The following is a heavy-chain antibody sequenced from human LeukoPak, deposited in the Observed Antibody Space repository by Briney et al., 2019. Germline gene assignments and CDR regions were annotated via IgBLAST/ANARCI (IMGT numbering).Heavy chain of an antibody. V-gene: IGHV1-69*13. Sequence: ASVKVSCKASGGTFSSYAISWVRQAPGQGLEWMGGIIPIFGTANYAQKFQGRVTITADESTSTAYMELSSLRSEDTAVYYCARDLYNAAMVTSEVWGKGTTVTVSS. D-gene: IGHD5-18*01. J-gene: IGHJ6*04. CDR2: IIPIFGTA. CDR1: GGTFSSYA. CDR3: ARDLYNAAMVTSEV.